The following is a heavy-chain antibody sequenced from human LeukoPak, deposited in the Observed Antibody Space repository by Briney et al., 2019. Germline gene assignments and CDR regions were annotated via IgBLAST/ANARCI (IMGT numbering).Heavy chain of an antibody. CDR3: ARDDIGTICSLDY. CDR2: IRKDGSDI. D-gene: IGHD3-3*01. Sequence: GGSLRLSCAASGFTFSTYWMSWVRQAPGKGLEWVANIRKDGSDIHYVDSVKGRFTISRDNAKNSLYLEMSSLRAEDTAVYYCARDDIGTICSLDYWGQGTLVTVSS. CDR1: GFTFSTYW. J-gene: IGHJ4*02. V-gene: IGHV3-7*01.